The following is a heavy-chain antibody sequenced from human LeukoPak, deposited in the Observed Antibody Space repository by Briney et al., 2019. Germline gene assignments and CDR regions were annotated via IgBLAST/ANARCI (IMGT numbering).Heavy chain of an antibody. CDR3: ARVRGSGYYPNPYYYYGMDV. V-gene: IGHV4-59*01. CDR2: IYYSGST. J-gene: IGHJ6*02. CDR1: VGSISSYY. D-gene: IGHD3-22*01. Sequence: SETLSLTFTVSVGSISSYYWSSIRQPPGKGLEWIGHIYYSGSTNYNPSLKSRGSISVDTSKNQFSLKLSSVTAADTAVYYCARVRGSGYYPNPYYYYGMDVWGQGTTVTVSS.